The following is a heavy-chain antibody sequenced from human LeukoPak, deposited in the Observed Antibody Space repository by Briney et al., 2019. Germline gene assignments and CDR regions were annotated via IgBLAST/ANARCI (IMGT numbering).Heavy chain of an antibody. CDR1: GYTFTSYY. D-gene: IGHD3-10*01. V-gene: IGHV1-46*03. Sequence: GASVKVSCKASGYTFTSYYMHWVRQAPGQGLEWMGIINPSGGSTSYAQKFQGRVTMTRDTSTSTVYMELSSLRSEDTAVYYCAREVRSLSAHLYYYGSGTTLDWFDPWGQGTLVTVSS. CDR3: AREVRSLSAHLYYYGSGTTLDWFDP. CDR2: INPSGGST. J-gene: IGHJ5*02.